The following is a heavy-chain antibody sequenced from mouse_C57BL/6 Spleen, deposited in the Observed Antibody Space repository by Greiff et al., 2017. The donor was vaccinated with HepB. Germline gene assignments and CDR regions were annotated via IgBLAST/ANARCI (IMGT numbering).Heavy chain of an antibody. V-gene: IGHV1-15*01. CDR3: TRRGGHGAMDY. CDR1: GYTFTDYE. J-gene: IGHJ4*01. CDR2: IDPETGGT. Sequence: QVQLKESGAELVRPGASVTLSCKASGYTFTDYEMHWVKQTPVHGLEWIGAIDPETGGTAYNQKFKGKAILTADKSSSTAYMELRSLTSEDSAVYYCTRRGGHGAMDYWGQGTSVTVSS. D-gene: IGHD6-1*01.